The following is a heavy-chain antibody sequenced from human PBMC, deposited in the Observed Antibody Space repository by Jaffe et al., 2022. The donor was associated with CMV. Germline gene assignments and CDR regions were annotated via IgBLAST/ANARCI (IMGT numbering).Heavy chain of an antibody. J-gene: IGHJ6*02. CDR3: ARLLAYSSSWYHYGMDV. CDR2: IKQDGSEK. D-gene: IGHD6-13*01. CDR1: GFTFSSYW. V-gene: IGHV3-7*01. Sequence: EVQLVESGGGLVQPGGSLRLSCAASGFTFSSYWMSWVRQAPGKGLEWVANIKQDGSEKYYVDSVKGRFTISRDNAKNSLYLQMNSLRAEDTAVYYCARLLAYSSSWYHYGMDVWGQGTTVTVSS.